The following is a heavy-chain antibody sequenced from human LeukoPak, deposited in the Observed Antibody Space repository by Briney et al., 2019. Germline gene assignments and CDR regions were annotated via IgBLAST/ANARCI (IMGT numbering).Heavy chain of an antibody. D-gene: IGHD5-24*01. Sequence: GASVKVSCKASGYTFTSYGISWVRQAPGQGLEWMGWISAYNGNTNYAQKLQGRVTITADKSTSTAYMELSSLRSEDTAVYYCAREGVRWLQPPEWGQGTLVTVSS. CDR2: ISAYNGNT. V-gene: IGHV1-18*01. CDR3: AREGVRWLQPPE. J-gene: IGHJ4*02. CDR1: GYTFTSYG.